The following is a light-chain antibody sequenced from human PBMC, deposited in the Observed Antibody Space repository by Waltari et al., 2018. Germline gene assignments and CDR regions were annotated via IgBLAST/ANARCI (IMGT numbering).Light chain of an antibody. CDR3: LQYHSYSK. CDR2: WAS. Sequence: DIVMTQSPDSLAVSLGERATINCKSSQTILYSTNNRNYLAWYQQKPGQPPKLLISWASTRESGVPSRFSGSASGTEFTLTISSLQPDDSATYYCLQYHSYSKFGQGTKLEIK. J-gene: IGKJ2*01. CDR1: QTILYSTNNRNY. V-gene: IGKV4-1*01.